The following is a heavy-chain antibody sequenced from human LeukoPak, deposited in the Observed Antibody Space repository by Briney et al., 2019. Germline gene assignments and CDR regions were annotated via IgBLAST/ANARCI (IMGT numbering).Heavy chain of an antibody. V-gene: IGHV6-1*01. CDR1: GDSVSSNNVA. Sequence: SQTLSLTCAISGDSVSSNNVAWNWIRQSPSRGLEWLGRTYYRSKWYNDYVVSVKSRISINPDTSKNQFSLQLNSVTPEDTAVYYCARGGYEAFDPWGQGTLVIVSS. D-gene: IGHD2-15*01. J-gene: IGHJ5*02. CDR2: TYYRSKWYN. CDR3: ARGGYEAFDP.